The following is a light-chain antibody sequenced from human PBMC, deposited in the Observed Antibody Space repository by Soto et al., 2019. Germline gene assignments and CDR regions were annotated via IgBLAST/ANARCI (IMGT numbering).Light chain of an antibody. V-gene: IGKV1-5*03. Sequence: DIQMTQSPSTLSASVGDRVTITCRASQSISSWLAWYQQKPGTAPKLLIYKASTLQSGVPSRFSGSGSGTEFTLTISSLQPDDSATYYRQQYKDNWTFGQGTKVDIK. CDR2: KAS. CDR1: QSISSW. CDR3: QQYKDNWT. J-gene: IGKJ1*01.